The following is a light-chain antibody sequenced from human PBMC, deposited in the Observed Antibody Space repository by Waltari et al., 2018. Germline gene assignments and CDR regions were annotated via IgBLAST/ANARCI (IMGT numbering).Light chain of an antibody. CDR2: EVS. J-gene: IGLJ2*01. Sequence: QSALTHPASVSRSPGQSITISCTGTSSDVGGYNYVSWYQQHPGKAPTLMIYEVSTRPSGVSTRFSGSKSGNTASLTISGLQAEDDADYYCSSYTSSSTVVFGGGTKLTVL. CDR1: SSDVGGYNY. V-gene: IGLV2-14*01. CDR3: SSYTSSSTVV.